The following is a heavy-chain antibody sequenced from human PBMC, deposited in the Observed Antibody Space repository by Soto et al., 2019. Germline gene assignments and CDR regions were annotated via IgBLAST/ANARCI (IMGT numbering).Heavy chain of an antibody. J-gene: IGHJ3*02. D-gene: IGHD6-13*01. CDR3: ATGQQVRMADI. CDR1: GFSVSDYY. CDR2: ISGDSRHT. Sequence: QVQLVESGGGLVKPGGSLRLSCAASGFSVSDYYMAWVRQAPGKGLAWLSYISGDSRHTNHADSVKGRFTISRDNAKNSLYLQMNSLRVEDTAVYYCATGQQVRMADIWGQGTMVTVSS. V-gene: IGHV3-11*05.